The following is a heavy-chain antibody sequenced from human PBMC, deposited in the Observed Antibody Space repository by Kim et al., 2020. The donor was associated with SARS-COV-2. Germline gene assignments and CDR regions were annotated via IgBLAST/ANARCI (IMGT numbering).Heavy chain of an antibody. J-gene: IGHJ4*02. Sequence: SETLSLTCAVYGGSFSGYYWSWIRQPPGKGLEWIGEINHSGSTNYNPSLKSRVTISVDTSKNQFSLKLSSVTAADTAVYYCARGTGRAGSHWNDGLDYWGQGAPVTVSS. D-gene: IGHD1-1*01. CDR1: GGSFSGYY. V-gene: IGHV4-34*01. CDR2: INHSGST. CDR3: ARGTGRAGSHWNDGLDY.